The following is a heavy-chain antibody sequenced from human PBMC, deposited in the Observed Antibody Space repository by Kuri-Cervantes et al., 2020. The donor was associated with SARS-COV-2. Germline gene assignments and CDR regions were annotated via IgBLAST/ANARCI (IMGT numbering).Heavy chain of an antibody. V-gene: IGHV1-18*01. CDR3: ARDPTPSRYNYYDSSGHGYYGMDV. Sequence: ASVKVSCKASGYTFTSYGISWVRQAPGQGLEWMGWISAYNGNTNYAQKLQGRVTITADESTSTAYMELSSLRSEDTAVYYCARDPTPSRYNYYDSSGHGYYGMDVWGQGTTVTVSS. J-gene: IGHJ6*02. CDR1: GYTFTSYG. CDR2: ISAYNGNT. D-gene: IGHD3-22*01.